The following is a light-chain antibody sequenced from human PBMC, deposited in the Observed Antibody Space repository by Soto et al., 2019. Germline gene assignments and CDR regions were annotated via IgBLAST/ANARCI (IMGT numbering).Light chain of an antibody. J-gene: IGKJ2*01. Sequence: EIVLTQSPGTLSLSPGERATLSCRASQSVYTNYLAWYQQKPGQAPRLLIYGASRRATGIPDRFSSSGSGTDFTLTISRLEPEDFAVYYCQHYGSSRPVYTFGQGTKLEIK. CDR1: QSVYTNY. CDR3: QHYGSSRPVYT. V-gene: IGKV3-20*01. CDR2: GAS.